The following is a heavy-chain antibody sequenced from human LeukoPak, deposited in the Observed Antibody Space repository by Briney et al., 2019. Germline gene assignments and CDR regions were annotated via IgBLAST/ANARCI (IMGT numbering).Heavy chain of an antibody. J-gene: IGHJ6*02. V-gene: IGHV4-61*08. CDR3: ARIPVNYDFWSGSHYYYYGMDV. CDR2: IYYSGST. CDR1: GGSISSGDYY. Sequence: SQTLSLTCTVSGGSISSGDYYWSWIRQPPGKGLEWIGYIYYSGSTNYNPSLKSRVTISVDTSKNQFSLKLSSVIAADTAVYYCARIPVNYDFWSGSHYYYYGMDVWGQGTTVTVSS. D-gene: IGHD3-3*01.